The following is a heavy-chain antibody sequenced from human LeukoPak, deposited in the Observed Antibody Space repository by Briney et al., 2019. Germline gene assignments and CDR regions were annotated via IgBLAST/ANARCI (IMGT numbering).Heavy chain of an antibody. Sequence: NASETLSLTCTVSGGSISSYYWSWIRQPAGKGLEWIGRIYTSGSTNYNPSLKSRVTMSVDTSKNQFSLKLSSVTAADTAVYYCARDLPLFDDTTSLYYYYMDVWGKGTTVTVSS. CDR1: GGSISSYY. CDR3: ARDLPLFDDTTSLYYYYMDV. D-gene: IGHD2/OR15-2a*01. V-gene: IGHV4-4*07. J-gene: IGHJ6*03. CDR2: IYTSGST.